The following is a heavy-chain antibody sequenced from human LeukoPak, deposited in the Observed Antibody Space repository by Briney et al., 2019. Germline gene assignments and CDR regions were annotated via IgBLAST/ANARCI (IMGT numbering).Heavy chain of an antibody. Sequence: ASVKVSCKASGYTFTGYHIHWVRQAPGQGLEWMGRINPYSGDTNFAQKFQGRVTMTRDTSITTAYMDLRSLRSDDTAVYYCARATPGGLHGYSFDYWGQGTEVTVYS. CDR1: GYTFTGYH. D-gene: IGHD5-24*01. CDR2: INPYSGDT. V-gene: IGHV1-2*06. CDR3: ARATPGGLHGYSFDY. J-gene: IGHJ4*02.